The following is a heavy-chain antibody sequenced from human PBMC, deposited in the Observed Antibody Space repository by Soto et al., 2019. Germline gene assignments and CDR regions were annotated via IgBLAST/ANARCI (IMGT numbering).Heavy chain of an antibody. CDR1: GFTFSNYA. CDR3: GRCSGTSCHLGAAF. J-gene: IGHJ4*02. V-gene: IGHV3-30-3*01. CDR2: ISFDGNNN. D-gene: IGHD2-2*01. Sequence: QVQLVESGGGVVQPGRSLRLSCAASGFTFSNYALHWVRQAPGRGLEWVALISFDGNNNYYASSVKGRFTISRDNSRNTLHLQMTTLRVEDTAVYYCGRCSGTSCHLGAAFWGKGTLFIVSS.